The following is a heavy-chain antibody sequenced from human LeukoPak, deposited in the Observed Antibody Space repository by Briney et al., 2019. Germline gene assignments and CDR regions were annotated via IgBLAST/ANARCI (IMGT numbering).Heavy chain of an antibody. D-gene: IGHD1-26*01. CDR3: ARLNYYGFDY. CDR2: IYYSGST. CDR1: GYSISTSYY. Sequence: PSETLSLTCTVSGYSISTSYYWGWIRQPPGKGLEWIATIYYSGSTYYNASLKSRITIAVDTSKSQFSLKLSSVTAADTAVYYCARLNYYGFDYWGQGTLVTFSS. J-gene: IGHJ4*02. V-gene: IGHV4-38-2*02.